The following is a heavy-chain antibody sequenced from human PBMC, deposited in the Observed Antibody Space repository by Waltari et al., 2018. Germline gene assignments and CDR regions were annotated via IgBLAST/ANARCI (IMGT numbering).Heavy chain of an antibody. CDR3: ARQGKQNWFDP. Sequence: QLQLQESGPGLVKPSETLSLTCTVSGGSISSSSYYWGWIRQPPGKGLEWIGGIYYSGSTYYNPSLKSRVTISVDTSKNQFSLKLSSVTAADTAVYYCARQGKQNWFDPWGQGTLVTVSS. CDR1: GGSISSSSYY. V-gene: IGHV4-39*01. J-gene: IGHJ5*02. CDR2: IYYSGST.